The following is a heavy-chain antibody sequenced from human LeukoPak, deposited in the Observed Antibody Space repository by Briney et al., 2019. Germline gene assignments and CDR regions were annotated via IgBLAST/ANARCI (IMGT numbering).Heavy chain of an antibody. V-gene: IGHV1-46*01. Sequence: ASVKVSCKASGYTFTIYYMHWVRQAPGQGLEWMGIINPGGGSTSYAQKFQGRVTMTRDTSTSSVYMELSSLRSEDTAVYYCASRGGGGYSYGPFDYWGQGTLVTVSS. CDR1: GYTFTIYY. CDR2: INPGGGST. J-gene: IGHJ4*02. D-gene: IGHD5-18*01. CDR3: ASRGGGGYSYGPFDY.